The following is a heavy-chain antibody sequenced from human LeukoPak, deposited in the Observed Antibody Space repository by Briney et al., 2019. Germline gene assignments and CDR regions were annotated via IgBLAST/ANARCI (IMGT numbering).Heavy chain of an antibody. V-gene: IGHV1-69*13. D-gene: IGHD3-22*01. CDR2: IIPIFGTA. Sequence: SVKVSCKASGGTFSGYAISWVRQAPGQGLEWMGGIIPIFGTANYAQKFQGRVTITADESTSTAYMELSSLRSEDTAVYYCAADYYDSSGYYCFDYWGQGTLVTVSS. CDR3: AADYYDSSGYYCFDY. J-gene: IGHJ4*02. CDR1: GGTFSGYA.